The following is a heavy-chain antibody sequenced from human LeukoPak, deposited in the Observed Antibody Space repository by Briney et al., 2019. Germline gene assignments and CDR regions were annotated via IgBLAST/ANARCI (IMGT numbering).Heavy chain of an antibody. Sequence: SETLSLTCTVPGGSISSGSYYWSWIRQPAGKGLEWVGRIYTSGSTNYNPSLKSRVTISVDTSKNQFSLKLSSVTAADTAVYYCAREITGWVYYYMDVWGKGTTVTISS. CDR2: IYTSGST. CDR3: AREITGWVYYYMDV. D-gene: IGHD1-20*01. CDR1: GGSISSGSYY. J-gene: IGHJ6*03. V-gene: IGHV4-61*02.